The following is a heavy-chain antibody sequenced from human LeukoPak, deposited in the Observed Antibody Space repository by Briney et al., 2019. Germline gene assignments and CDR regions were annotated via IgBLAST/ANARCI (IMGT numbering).Heavy chain of an antibody. J-gene: IGHJ4*02. D-gene: IGHD3-22*01. CDR3: ARDRPDYYDSSGYYYRYYFDY. V-gene: IGHV4-39*07. Sequence: PSETLSLTCTVSGGSISSSSYYWGWIRQPPGKGLEWIGSIYYSGSSYYNPSLKSRVTISVDTSKNQFSLKLSSVTAADTAVYYCARDRPDYYDSSGYYYRYYFDYWGQGTLVTVSS. CDR2: IYYSGSS. CDR1: GGSISSSSYY.